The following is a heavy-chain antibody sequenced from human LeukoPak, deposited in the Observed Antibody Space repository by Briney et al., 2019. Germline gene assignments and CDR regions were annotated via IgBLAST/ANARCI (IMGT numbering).Heavy chain of an antibody. CDR2: ISYDGSNK. J-gene: IGHJ4*02. V-gene: IGHV3-30-3*01. CDR3: ARESCSGGDCYSYFEY. D-gene: IGHD2-15*01. Sequence: GGSLRLSCAASGFTFSSYAMHWVREAPGKGLEWVAVISYDGSNKYYADSVKGRFTISRGNSKSTLYLQMNSLRAEDTAVYYCARESCSGGDCYSYFEYWGQGTLVTVSS. CDR1: GFTFSSYA.